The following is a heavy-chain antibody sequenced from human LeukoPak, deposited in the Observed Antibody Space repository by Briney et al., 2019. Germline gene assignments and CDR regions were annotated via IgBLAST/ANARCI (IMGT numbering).Heavy chain of an antibody. J-gene: IGHJ4*02. CDR2: ISCYNGNT. Sequence: ASVKVSCKASGYTFTSYGISWVRQAPRQGLEWMGWISCYNGNTNYAQKFQGRVTMTTDTSTSTAYMELRSLTSDDTAVYYCATDQPTTPDYFDYWGQGTLVTVSS. D-gene: IGHD1-26*01. V-gene: IGHV1-18*01. CDR3: ATDQPTTPDYFDY. CDR1: GYTFTSYG.